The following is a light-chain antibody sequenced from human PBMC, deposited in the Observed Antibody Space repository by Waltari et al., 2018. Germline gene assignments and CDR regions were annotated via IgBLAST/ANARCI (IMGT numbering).Light chain of an antibody. Sequence: DIEMTQSPSPLSASVGDTITITCQASQDISKNLNWFQQKPREAPRLLIFDATILQTGVSSRFSGSGSGTKFYMMISSLQPEDAGTYFCQQFDNLPYVFGQGTRLEIK. J-gene: IGKJ2*01. CDR2: DAT. CDR1: QDISKN. CDR3: QQFDNLPYV. V-gene: IGKV1-33*01.